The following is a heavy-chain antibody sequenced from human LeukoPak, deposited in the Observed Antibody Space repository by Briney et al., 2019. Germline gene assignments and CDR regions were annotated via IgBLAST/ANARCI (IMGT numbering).Heavy chain of an antibody. CDR1: GGSFSGYF. CDR3: ARGRRGGLIGKPGNWFDP. Sequence: SETLSPPCAVFGGSFSGYFWSWIRPPPRKGVEWVGGINNSGSTNYNPSLKSRVTISVDTSKNQFSLKLSSVTAADTAVYYCARGRRGGLIGKPGNWFDPWGQGTLVTVSS. D-gene: IGHD1-1*01. V-gene: IGHV4-34*01. J-gene: IGHJ5*02. CDR2: INNSGST.